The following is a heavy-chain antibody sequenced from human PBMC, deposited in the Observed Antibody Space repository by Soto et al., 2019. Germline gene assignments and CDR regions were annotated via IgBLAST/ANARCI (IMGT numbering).Heavy chain of an antibody. CDR3: ARSGGLDRDFNY. CDR1: GGTFSSDS. V-gene: IGHV1-69*12. Sequence: QVQLVQSGAEVKKPGSSVKVSCKASGGTFSSDSFSWVRQAPGQGLEWMGGIIPMFDTPLYAQKFQDRATITADESTSTAYMQLSSLRSGDTAVYYCARSGGLDRDFNYWGQGSLVTVSS. D-gene: IGHD2-15*01. CDR2: IIPMFDTP. J-gene: IGHJ4*02.